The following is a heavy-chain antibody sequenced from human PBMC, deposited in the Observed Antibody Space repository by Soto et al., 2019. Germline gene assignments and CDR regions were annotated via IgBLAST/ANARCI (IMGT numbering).Heavy chain of an antibody. V-gene: IGHV4-34*01. D-gene: IGHD3-10*01. J-gene: IGHJ6*02. CDR1: GGSFSDYY. CDR3: ARGLSGYFYGMDV. Sequence: QVQLQQWGAGLLKPSETLSLTCAVYGGSFSDYYWSWVRQPPGKGLEWIGEINHSGSTHYNPSLKSRVTISVDPSKNQCSLKLYSVTAADTAVYYCARGLSGYFYGMDVWGQGTTVTVSS. CDR2: INHSGST.